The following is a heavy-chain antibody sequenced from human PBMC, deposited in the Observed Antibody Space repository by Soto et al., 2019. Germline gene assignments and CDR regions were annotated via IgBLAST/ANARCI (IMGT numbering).Heavy chain of an antibody. CDR1: GYTFTGYY. V-gene: IGHV1-2*04. CDR3: ARLQDCSSTSCYGLYAFDI. D-gene: IGHD2-2*01. J-gene: IGHJ3*02. CDR2: INPNSGGT. Sequence: ASVKVSCKASGYTFTGYYMHWVRQAPGQGLEWMGWINPNSGGTNYAQKFQGWVTMTRDTSTSTAYMELRSLRSDDTAVYYCARLQDCSSTSCYGLYAFDIWGQGTMVTVSS.